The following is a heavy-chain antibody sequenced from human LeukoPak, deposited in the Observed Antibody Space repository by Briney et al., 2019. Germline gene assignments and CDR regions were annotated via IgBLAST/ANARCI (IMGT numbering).Heavy chain of an antibody. V-gene: IGHV1-2*02. CDR2: INCKSGAT. J-gene: IGHJ3*02. D-gene: IGHD3-22*01. CDR3: ARQSSDYYETLDAFDI. CDR1: EYTFTDYY. Sequence: GASVKVSCKASEYTFTDYYIHWMRQAPGQGLEWMGWINCKSGATSYAQKFRGRVTMTKDRPIRTAYMELSRLKSDDTAVYYCARQSSDYYETLDAFDIWGQGTVVTVSS.